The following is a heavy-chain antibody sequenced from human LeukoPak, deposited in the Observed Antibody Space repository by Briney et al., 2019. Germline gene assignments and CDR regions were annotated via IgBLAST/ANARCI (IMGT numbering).Heavy chain of an antibody. Sequence: GGSLRLSCAASGFTFSSYWMHWVRQAPGKGLVWASRINSDGGSTSYADSVKGRFTISRDNAKNTLYLQMNSLRAEDTAVYYCARDRKQQLTLDVWGKGTTVTVSS. D-gene: IGHD6-13*01. J-gene: IGHJ6*04. V-gene: IGHV3-74*01. CDR3: ARDRKQQLTLDV. CDR1: GFTFSSYW. CDR2: INSDGGST.